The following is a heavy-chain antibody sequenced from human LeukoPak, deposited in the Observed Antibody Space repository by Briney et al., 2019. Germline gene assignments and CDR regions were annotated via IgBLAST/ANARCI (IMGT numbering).Heavy chain of an antibody. CDR2: ISSSSSYT. CDR3: ARGGVPHAWRYYYDSSGYPPDY. CDR1: GVTFSDYY. D-gene: IGHD3-22*01. V-gene: IGHV3-11*06. J-gene: IGHJ4*02. Sequence: GGSLRLSCAASGVTFSDYYMSWIRQAPGKGLEWVSYISSSSSYTNYADSVKGRFTISRDNAKNSLYLQMNSLRAEDTAVYYCARGGVPHAWRYYYDSSGYPPDYWGQGTLVTVSS.